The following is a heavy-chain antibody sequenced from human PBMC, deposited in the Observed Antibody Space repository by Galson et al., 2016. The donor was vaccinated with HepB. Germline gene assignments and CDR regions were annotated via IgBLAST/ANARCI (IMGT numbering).Heavy chain of an antibody. CDR3: ARGAYYDFWSGYYGMDV. D-gene: IGHD3-3*01. CDR2: IYHSGST. Sequence: PLSLTCAVSGGSISSGGYSWSWIRQPPGKGLEWIGYIYHSGSTYYNPSLKSRVTISVDRSKNQFSLKLSSVTAADPAVYYCARGAYYDFWSGYYGMDVWGQGTTVTVSS. CDR1: GGSISSGGYS. V-gene: IGHV4-30-2*01. J-gene: IGHJ6*02.